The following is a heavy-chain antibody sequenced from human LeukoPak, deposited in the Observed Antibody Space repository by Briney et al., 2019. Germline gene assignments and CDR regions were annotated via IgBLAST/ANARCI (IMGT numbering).Heavy chain of an antibody. J-gene: IGHJ5*02. D-gene: IGHD2-2*01. CDR3: AKDPKSGVVPAAYPFDP. CDR1: GFTFSSYA. V-gene: IGHV3-23*01. Sequence: PGGSLRLSCAASGFTFSSYAMSWVRQAPGKGLEWVSAISGSGGSTYYADSVKGRFTISRDNSKNTLYLQMNSLRAEDTAVYYCAKDPKSGVVPAAYPFDPWGQGTLVTVSS. CDR2: ISGSGGST.